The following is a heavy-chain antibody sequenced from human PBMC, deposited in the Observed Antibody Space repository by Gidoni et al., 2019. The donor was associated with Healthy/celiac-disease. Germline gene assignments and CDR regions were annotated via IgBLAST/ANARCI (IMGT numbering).Heavy chain of an antibody. V-gene: IGHV4-4*07. CDR2: IYSRGST. CDR1: GGPLSSYY. J-gene: IGHJ4*02. Sequence: VQLQESGPGLVKPSETLSLTFTVSGGPLSSYYWNWVRQPAGKGLEWIVRIYSRGSTDYNPSLNTRVSMSVDTSKNHVSLNLNSVTSADTAVYYCARDLRGFSNNSGDYWGQGTLVTVSS. D-gene: IGHD1-1*01. CDR3: ARDLRGFSNNSGDY.